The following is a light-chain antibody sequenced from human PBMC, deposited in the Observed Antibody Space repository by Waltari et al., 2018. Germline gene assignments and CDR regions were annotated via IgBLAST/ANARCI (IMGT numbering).Light chain of an antibody. V-gene: IGKV3-20*01. Sequence: APLSCRASQSIGTFLVWYQQRPGQAPRLLIYAASTRATGIPDRFSGSGSGTDFSLIISRLEPEDFAVYYCQHYVRLPVTFGQGTKVEIK. CDR2: AAS. CDR1: QSIGTF. J-gene: IGKJ1*01. CDR3: QHYVRLPVT.